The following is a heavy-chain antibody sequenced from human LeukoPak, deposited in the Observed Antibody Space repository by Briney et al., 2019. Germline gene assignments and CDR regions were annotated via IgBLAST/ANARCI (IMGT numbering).Heavy chain of an antibody. CDR3: AREYTTSSTAFDI. Sequence: SETLSLTCAVYGGSFSGHYWSWIRQSPGKGLEWIGETKHSGSTNYNPSLKTRVTMSLDTSKNQVSLKLTSVTAADTAAYYCAREYTTSSTAFDIWGQGTMVTVSS. CDR2: TKHSGST. J-gene: IGHJ3*02. D-gene: IGHD6-6*01. CDR1: GGSFSGHY. V-gene: IGHV4-34*01.